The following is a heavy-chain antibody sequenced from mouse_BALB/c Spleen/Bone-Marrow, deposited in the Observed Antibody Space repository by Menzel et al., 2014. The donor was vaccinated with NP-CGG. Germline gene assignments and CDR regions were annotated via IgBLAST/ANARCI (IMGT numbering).Heavy chain of an antibody. V-gene: IGHV2-6-7*01. CDR2: IWGDGST. J-gene: IGHJ4*01. D-gene: IGHD4-1*01. Sequence: QVQLKESGPGLVAPSQSLSITCTVSGFSLTGYGVNWVRQPPEKGLEWLGMIWGDGSTDYNSALKSRLSISKDNSKSQVFLKMNSLQTDDTARYYCARTLGHYAMDYWGQGTSVTVSS. CDR3: ARTLGHYAMDY. CDR1: GFSLTGYG.